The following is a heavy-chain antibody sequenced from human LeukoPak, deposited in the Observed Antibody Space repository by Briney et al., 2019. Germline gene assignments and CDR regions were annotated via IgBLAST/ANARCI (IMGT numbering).Heavy chain of an antibody. CDR2: INPSGGST. J-gene: IGHJ4*02. Sequence: PSASVKVSCKASGYTFTSYYMHWVRQAPGQGLEWMGIINPSGGSTSYAQKFQGRVTMTRDTSTSTAYMELRSLRSDDTAVYYCARGYSGYLIRLDYWGQGTLVTVSS. CDR1: GYTFTSYY. V-gene: IGHV1-46*01. D-gene: IGHD1-26*01. CDR3: ARGYSGYLIRLDY.